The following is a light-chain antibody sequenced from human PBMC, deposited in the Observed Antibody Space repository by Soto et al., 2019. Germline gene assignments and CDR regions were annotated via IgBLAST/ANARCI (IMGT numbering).Light chain of an antibody. CDR1: QSISSN. J-gene: IGKJ4*01. CDR3: LHHNSYRLT. Sequence: IVMTQSPATLSVSPGEIATLSCRASQSISSNLAWYQQKPGQTPRLLIYGTSTRATGIPARFSGSGSGTEFTLTISSLQPEDFATYYCLHHNSYRLTFGGGTKVDI. V-gene: IGKV3-15*01. CDR2: GTS.